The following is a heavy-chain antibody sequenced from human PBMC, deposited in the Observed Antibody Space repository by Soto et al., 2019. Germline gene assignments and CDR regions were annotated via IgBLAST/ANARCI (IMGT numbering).Heavy chain of an antibody. V-gene: IGHV3-7*01. D-gene: IGHD2-21*01. CDR2: IKQDGSEK. CDR3: ARVGHRLYYYYMDV. CDR1: GFTFSSYW. J-gene: IGHJ6*03. Sequence: GGSLRLSCAASGFTFSSYWMSLVRQAPGKGLEWVANIKQDGSEKYYVDSVKGRFTISRDNAKNSLYLQMNSLRAEDTAVYYCARVGHRLYYYYMDVWGKGTTVTVSS.